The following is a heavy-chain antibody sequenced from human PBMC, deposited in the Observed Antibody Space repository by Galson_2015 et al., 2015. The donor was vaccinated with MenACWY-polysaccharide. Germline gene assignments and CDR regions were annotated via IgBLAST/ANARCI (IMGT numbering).Heavy chain of an antibody. CDR3: ARRSLDNWYFDL. CDR1: NGSITSYY. D-gene: IGHD1-1*01. V-gene: IGHV4-4*07. Sequence: SETLSLTCTVSNGSITSYYWSWIRQPAGKGLEWIGRIHASGSTTYNPSFKSRVTMSVDMSKNQFSLRLTSVTAADTAVYYCARRSLDNWYFDLWGRGTLVIVSS. J-gene: IGHJ2*01. CDR2: IHASGST.